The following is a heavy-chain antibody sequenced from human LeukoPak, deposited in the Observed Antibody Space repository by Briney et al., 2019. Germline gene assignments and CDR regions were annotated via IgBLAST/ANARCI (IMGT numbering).Heavy chain of an antibody. CDR3: TRDGLHTAHFDY. CDR2: ISYSGSYI. Sequence: GGSLRLSCAASGFTFSTFSMNWVRQAPGKGLEWVSSISYSGSYIYYADSVKGRFTISRDNAKNSLYLQMNCLRDEDTAVYYCTRDGLHTAHFDYWGQGTLVTVSS. V-gene: IGHV3-21*01. J-gene: IGHJ4*02. D-gene: IGHD5-18*01. CDR1: GFTFSTFS.